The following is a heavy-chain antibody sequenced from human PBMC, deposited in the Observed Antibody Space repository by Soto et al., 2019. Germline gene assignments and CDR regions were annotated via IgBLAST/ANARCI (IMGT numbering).Heavy chain of an antibody. Sequence: EVQLVESGGGLVKPGGSLRLSCAASGFTFSSYSMNWVRQAPGKGLDWVSSISSSSSYIYYADSVKGRFTISRDNAKNSLYLQMNSLRAEDTAVYYCARDAWETVTTNYYYYCMDVWGQGTTVTVSS. V-gene: IGHV3-21*01. J-gene: IGHJ6*02. CDR2: ISSSSSYI. CDR1: GFTFSSYS. CDR3: ARDAWETVTTNYYYYCMDV. D-gene: IGHD4-17*01.